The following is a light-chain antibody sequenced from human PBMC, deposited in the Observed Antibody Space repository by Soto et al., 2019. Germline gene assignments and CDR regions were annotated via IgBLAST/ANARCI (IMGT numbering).Light chain of an antibody. J-gene: IGLJ2*01. V-gene: IGLV2-14*01. CDR3: SSYTSSTTVV. CDR1: SNDIGGYNY. CDR2: EVT. Sequence: QSVLTQPASVSGSPGQSITISCSGTSNDIGGYNYVSWYQHHPGKAPKLTIFEVTNRPSGVSNRFSGSKSGNTASLTISGLQTEDEADYYCSSYTSSTTVVFGGRTKLTVL.